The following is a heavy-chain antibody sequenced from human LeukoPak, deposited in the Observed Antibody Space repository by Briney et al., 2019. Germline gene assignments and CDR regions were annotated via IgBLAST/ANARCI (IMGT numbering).Heavy chain of an antibody. Sequence: SGGPLRLSCAASGFTFSSYSMNWVRQAPGKGLEWVSYISSSSSTIYYADSVKGRFTISRDNSKNTLYLQMNSLRAEDTAVYYCARGGGYCSSTSCPGGWFDPWGQGTLVTVSS. V-gene: IGHV3-48*01. D-gene: IGHD2-2*01. CDR3: ARGGGYCSSTSCPGGWFDP. J-gene: IGHJ5*02. CDR1: GFTFSSYS. CDR2: ISSSSSTI.